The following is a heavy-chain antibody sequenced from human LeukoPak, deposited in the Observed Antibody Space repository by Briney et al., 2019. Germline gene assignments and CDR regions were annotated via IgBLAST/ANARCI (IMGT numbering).Heavy chain of an antibody. J-gene: IGHJ4*02. CDR1: GFTFNNYG. CDR2: MPHDGSFK. Sequence: GGSRRLSCAASGFTFNNYGMHWVRQTPGKGLEWVAFMPHDGSFKYYADSVKGRFTISRDNSKNTLYLQMNSLTVEDTAVYYCAKDNWLPSSPAVAGLGDWNQGTLVIVSS. CDR3: AKDNWLPSSPAVAGLGD. D-gene: IGHD6-19*01. V-gene: IGHV3-30*02.